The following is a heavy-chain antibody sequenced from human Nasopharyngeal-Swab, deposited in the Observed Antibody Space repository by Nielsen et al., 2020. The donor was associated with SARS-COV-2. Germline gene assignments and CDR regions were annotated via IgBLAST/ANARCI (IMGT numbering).Heavy chain of an antibody. CDR1: GDSVSSNSAA. D-gene: IGHD6-13*01. CDR3: ATGYAIAAAGTIDY. J-gene: IGHJ4*02. Sequence: SETLSLTCAISGDSVSSNSAAWNWIRQSPSRGLEWLGRTYYRSKWYNDYAVSVKSRITINPDTSKNQFSLQLNSVTPEDTAVYYCATGYAIAAAGTIDYWGQGTLVTVSS. CDR2: TYYRSKWYN. V-gene: IGHV6-1*01.